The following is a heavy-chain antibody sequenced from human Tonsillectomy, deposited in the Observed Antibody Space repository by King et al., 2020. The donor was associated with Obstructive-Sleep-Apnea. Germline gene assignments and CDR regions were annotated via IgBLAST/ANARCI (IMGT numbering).Heavy chain of an antibody. CDR1: GGSFIGYY. CDR2: INHSGST. J-gene: IGHJ4*02. CDR3: ARRSYYGSGH. D-gene: IGHD3-10*01. Sequence: VQLQQWGAGLLKPSETLSLTCAVYGGSFIGYYCSWIRQPPGKGLEWIGAINHSGSTNYNPSLNSLVTISVDTSKNQFSLKLSSVTAADTAVYYCARRSYYGSGHWGQGTLVTVSS. V-gene: IGHV4-34*01.